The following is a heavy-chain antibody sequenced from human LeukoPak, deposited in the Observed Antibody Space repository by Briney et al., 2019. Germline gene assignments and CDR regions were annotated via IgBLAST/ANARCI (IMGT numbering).Heavy chain of an antibody. Sequence: GGSLRLSCAASGFTFDDYAMHWVRQAPGKGLEWVSGLSWNSGSIGYADSVKGRFTISRDNAKNSLYLQMNSLRAEDTALYYCAKDTGRYYGSGSRRGFDYWGQGTLVTVSS. J-gene: IGHJ4*02. CDR2: LSWNSGSI. CDR3: AKDTGRYYGSGSRRGFDY. CDR1: GFTFDDYA. V-gene: IGHV3-9*01. D-gene: IGHD3-10*01.